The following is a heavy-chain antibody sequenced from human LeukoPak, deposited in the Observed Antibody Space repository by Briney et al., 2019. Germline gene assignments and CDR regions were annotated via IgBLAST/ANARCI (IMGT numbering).Heavy chain of an antibody. D-gene: IGHD6-13*01. CDR3: ARSRSSWSDGGDF. CDR2: IYYSGST. Sequence: SETLSLTCTVSGDSISGYYWNWIRQPPGKGLEWIGYIYYSGSTNYNPSLKSRVTISVDSSKNQFSLRLTSVTAADTAVYFCARSRSSWSDGGDFWGQGTLVAVSS. J-gene: IGHJ4*02. CDR1: GDSISGYY. V-gene: IGHV4-59*08.